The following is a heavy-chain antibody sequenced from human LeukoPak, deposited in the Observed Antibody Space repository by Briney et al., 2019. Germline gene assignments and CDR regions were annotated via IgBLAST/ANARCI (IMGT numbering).Heavy chain of an antibody. Sequence: SETRSLTCTVSGGSIIHYYWSWIRQPPGKGLEWIGYVYYSGSTNYNPFLKSRVTISVDTSKNQFSLKLSSVTAADTAVYYCARHQFATPPDDWGQGTTVTVSS. CDR2: VYYSGST. D-gene: IGHD3-10*01. CDR3: ARHQFATPPDD. V-gene: IGHV4-59*08. CDR1: GGSIIHYY. J-gene: IGHJ6*02.